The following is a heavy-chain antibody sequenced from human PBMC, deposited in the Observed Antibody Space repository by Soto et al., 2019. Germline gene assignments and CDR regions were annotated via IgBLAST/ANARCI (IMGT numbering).Heavy chain of an antibody. CDR1: GYTFTSYV. CDR3: ARDNYYDSSGYPVHDAFDI. CDR2: ISAYNGNT. V-gene: IGHV1-18*01. J-gene: IGHJ3*02. Sequence: ASVKVSCKASGYTFTSYVISWVRHAPGQGLEWMGWISAYNGNTNYAQKLQGRVTMTTDTSTSTAYMELRSLRSDDTAVYYCARDNYYDSSGYPVHDAFDIWGQGTMVTVSS. D-gene: IGHD3-22*01.